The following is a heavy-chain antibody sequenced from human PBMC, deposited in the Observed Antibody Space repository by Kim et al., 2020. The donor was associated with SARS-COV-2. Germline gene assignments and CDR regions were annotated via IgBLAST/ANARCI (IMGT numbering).Heavy chain of an antibody. CDR3: ATGGWGCSGGSCFWFDP. CDR1: GYTLTELS. CDR2: FDPEDGET. Sequence: ASVKVSCKVSGYTLTELSMHWVRQAPGKGLEWMGGFDPEDGETIYAQKFQGRVTMTEDTSTDTAYMELSSLGSEDTAVYYCATGGWGCSGGSCFWFDPWGQGTLVTVSS. J-gene: IGHJ5*02. D-gene: IGHD2-15*01. V-gene: IGHV1-24*01.